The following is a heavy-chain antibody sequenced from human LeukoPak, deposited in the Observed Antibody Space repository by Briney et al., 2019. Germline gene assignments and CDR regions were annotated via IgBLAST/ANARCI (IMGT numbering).Heavy chain of an antibody. CDR2: IRGKAYGGTT. J-gene: IGHJ4*02. CDR3: SRSGDSSGYYQYFDY. D-gene: IGHD3-22*01. Sequence: LSGGSLRLSCAASGFTFSNTWMSWVRQAPGKGLEWVGLIRGKAYGGTTEYAASVKGRFTISRDDSISIAYLQMNSLKTEDTAVYYCSRSGDSSGYYQYFDYWGQGTLVTVSS. CDR1: GFTFSNTW. V-gene: IGHV3-49*04.